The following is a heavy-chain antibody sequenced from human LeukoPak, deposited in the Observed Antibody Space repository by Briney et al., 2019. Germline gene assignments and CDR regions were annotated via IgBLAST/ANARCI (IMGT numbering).Heavy chain of an antibody. CDR1: GYTFTSYA. D-gene: IGHD2-15*01. Sequence: ASVTVSCKASGYTFTSYAMHWVRQAPGQRLEWMGWINAGNGNTKYSQKFQGRVTITRDTSASTAYMELSSLRSEDTAVYYCARVGLYYWFDPWGQGTLVTVSS. V-gene: IGHV1-3*01. CDR3: ARVGLYYWFDP. CDR2: INAGNGNT. J-gene: IGHJ5*02.